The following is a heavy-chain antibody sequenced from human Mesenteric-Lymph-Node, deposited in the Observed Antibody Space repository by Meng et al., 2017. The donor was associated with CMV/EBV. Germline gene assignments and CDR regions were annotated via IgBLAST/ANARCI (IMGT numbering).Heavy chain of an antibody. J-gene: IGHJ4*02. CDR3: ATPLRTVVTPLGY. D-gene: IGHD4-23*01. CDR1: GYTVTSYY. Sequence: KASGYTVTSYYMHWVRQAPGQGLEWMGVINPSGGTTTYAQKFQGRVTMTGDTSTSTVYMDLTSLGSDDTAVYYCATPLRTVVTPLGYWGQGTLVTVSS. CDR2: INPSGGTT. V-gene: IGHV1-46*01.